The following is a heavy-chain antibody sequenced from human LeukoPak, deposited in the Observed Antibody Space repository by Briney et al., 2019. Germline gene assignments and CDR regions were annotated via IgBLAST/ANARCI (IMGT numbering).Heavy chain of an antibody. J-gene: IGHJ4*02. Sequence: KPSETLSLTCTVSGASVSSFYWNWIRQPPGKGLEWIAYISDIGSINYNPSLKSRVTISLDTSKNQFSLKLSSVTAADTAVYYCAGHHPRNTVDFWGQGTLVTVSS. D-gene: IGHD2/OR15-2a*01. CDR3: AGHHPRNTVDF. CDR1: GASVSSFY. CDR2: ISDIGSI. V-gene: IGHV4-59*08.